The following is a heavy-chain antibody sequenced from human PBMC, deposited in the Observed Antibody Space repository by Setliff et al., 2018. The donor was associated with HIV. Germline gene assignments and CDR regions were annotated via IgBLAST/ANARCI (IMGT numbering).Heavy chain of an antibody. Sequence: GGSLRLSCAASGFTLSSLSMNWVRQAPGKGLEWVSLISSSSGYIYYADSLKGRFTISRDDAKNSLYLQMDSLGAEDTAVYYCVRDDNTSWYFDLWGRGTLVTVSS. V-gene: IGHV3-21*01. CDR1: GFTLSSLS. D-gene: IGHD2-2*02. CDR3: VRDDNTSWYFDL. CDR2: ISSSSGYI. J-gene: IGHJ2*01.